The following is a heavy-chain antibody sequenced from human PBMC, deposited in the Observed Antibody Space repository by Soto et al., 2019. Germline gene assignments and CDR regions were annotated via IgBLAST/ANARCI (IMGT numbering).Heavy chain of an antibody. CDR3: TSAPQRARTEEVARS. CDR1: GFTVGSAW. V-gene: IGHV3-15*07. D-gene: IGHD2-21*02. CDR2: IKSKVDGGTT. Sequence: EVQLVESGGGLVKPGGSLRLGCEVSGFTVGSAWMNWVRQAPGKGLVWVGRIKSKVDGGTTDYAEPVKGRFTISIEDSKNTLYLQMESLMTEDTAVYYCTSAPQRARTEEVARSWGQGTLVTGSS. J-gene: IGHJ5*02.